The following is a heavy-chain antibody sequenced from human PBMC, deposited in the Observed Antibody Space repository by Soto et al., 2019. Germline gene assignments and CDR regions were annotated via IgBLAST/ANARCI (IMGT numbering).Heavy chain of an antibody. J-gene: IGHJ4*02. D-gene: IGHD3-3*01. CDR1: GLTFSNYG. Sequence: GESLKISCAASGLTFSNYGMHWVRQAPGKGLEWVAVISNDGSDKYYADSVKGRFTISRENSNNILYLQMNSLRAEDTAVYYCAKDPQYYDFWSGYSDYWGQGTLVTVSS. CDR3: AKDPQYYDFWSGYSDY. CDR2: ISNDGSDK. V-gene: IGHV3-30*18.